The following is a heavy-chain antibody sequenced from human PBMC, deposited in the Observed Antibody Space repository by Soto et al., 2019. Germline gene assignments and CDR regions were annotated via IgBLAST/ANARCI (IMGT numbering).Heavy chain of an antibody. V-gene: IGHV3-49*03. J-gene: IGHJ4*02. CDR3: TRVEAPDPCSGGSCYSRGADY. CDR2: IRSKAYGGTT. CDR1: GFTFGDYA. D-gene: IGHD2-15*01. Sequence: GGSLRLSCTASGFTFGDYAMSWFRQAPGKGLEWVGFIRSKAYGGTTEYAASVKGRFTISRDDSKSIAYLQMNSLKTEDTAVYYCTRVEAPDPCSGGSCYSRGADYWGQGTLVTVSS.